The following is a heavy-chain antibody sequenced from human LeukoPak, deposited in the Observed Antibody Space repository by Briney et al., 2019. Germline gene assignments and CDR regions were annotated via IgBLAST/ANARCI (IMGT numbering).Heavy chain of an antibody. CDR3: AKDEGYCSGGSCYEHFDY. V-gene: IGHV3-43*02. D-gene: IGHD2-15*01. CDR1: GFTVNNNY. J-gene: IGHJ4*02. CDR2: ISGDGGSA. Sequence: GRSLRLSCAASGFTVNNNYMNWVRQAPGKGLEWVSLISGDGGSAYYSDSVKGRFTISRDNSKNSLYLQMNSLRTEDTALYYCAKDEGYCSGGSCYEHFDYWGQGTLVTVSS.